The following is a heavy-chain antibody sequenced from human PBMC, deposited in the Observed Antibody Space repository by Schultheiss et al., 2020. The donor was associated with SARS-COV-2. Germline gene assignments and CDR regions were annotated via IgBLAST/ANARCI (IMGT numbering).Heavy chain of an antibody. CDR3: ARSGRYFQH. CDR1: GGSISTGGYY. J-gene: IGHJ1*01. Sequence: SETLSLTCTVSGGSISTGGYYWSWIRQHPGKGLEWIGYIYYSGSTNYNPSLKSRVTISVDTSRNQFSLKVNSATAADTAVYYCARSGRYFQHWAQGTLVTVSS. CDR2: IYYSGST. D-gene: IGHD1-1*01. V-gene: IGHV4-61*08.